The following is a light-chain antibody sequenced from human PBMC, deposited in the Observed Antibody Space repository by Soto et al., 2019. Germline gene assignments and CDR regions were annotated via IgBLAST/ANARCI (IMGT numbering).Light chain of an antibody. CDR2: GNS. V-gene: IGLV1-40*01. J-gene: IGLJ1*01. Sequence: QSVLTQPPSVSGAPGQRVTISCTGSSSNIGAGYDVHWYQQLPGTAPKVLIYGNSNRPSGVPDRFSGSKSGTSASLAITGLQAEDEADYYCQSYASNLGANVFGSESKVIVL. CDR3: QSYASNLGANV. CDR1: SSNIGAGYD.